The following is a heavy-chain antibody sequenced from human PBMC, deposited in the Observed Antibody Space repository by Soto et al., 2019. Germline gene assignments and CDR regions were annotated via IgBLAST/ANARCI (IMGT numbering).Heavy chain of an antibody. CDR3: ARGVQLWPPFYY. CDR2: IIPIFGTA. V-gene: IGHV1-69*13. CDR1: GGTFSSYA. Sequence: ASVKVSRKASGGTFSSYAISWVRQAPGQGLEWMGGIIPIFGTANYAKKFQGRVTITADESTSTAYMELSSLRSEDTAVYYCARGVQLWPPFYYWGQGTLVTVSS. D-gene: IGHD5-18*01. J-gene: IGHJ4*02.